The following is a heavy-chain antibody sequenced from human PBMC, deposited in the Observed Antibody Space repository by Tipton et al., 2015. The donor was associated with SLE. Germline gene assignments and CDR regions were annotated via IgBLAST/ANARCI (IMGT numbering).Heavy chain of an antibody. V-gene: IGHV4-59*01. CDR2: ISYSGST. Sequence: LSLTCPVSGDSITCDYWTLIRQPPGKGLEWIGYISYSGSTNYNPSGRSRVSISLDTSKNQFSLKVKSVTTADTAVYYCARMRGGYNAHHWGQGILVTVSS. D-gene: IGHD5-24*01. CDR3: ARMRGGYNAHH. J-gene: IGHJ5*02. CDR1: GDSITCDY.